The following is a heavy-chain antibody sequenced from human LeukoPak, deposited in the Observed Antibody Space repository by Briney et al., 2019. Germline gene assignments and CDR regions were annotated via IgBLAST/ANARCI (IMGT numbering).Heavy chain of an antibody. CDR2: ISAYNANT. CDR3: ARVKGSSGWYISDY. Sequence: GASVKVSCKASGYTFTSYGISWVRQAPGQKVEWMGWISAYNANTNFAQNLQGRVTMTTDTSTSKTYIEPRSLRSDDTAVYYCARVKGSSGWYISDYWGQGTLVTVSS. J-gene: IGHJ4*02. V-gene: IGHV1-18*01. CDR1: GYTFTSYG. D-gene: IGHD6-19*01.